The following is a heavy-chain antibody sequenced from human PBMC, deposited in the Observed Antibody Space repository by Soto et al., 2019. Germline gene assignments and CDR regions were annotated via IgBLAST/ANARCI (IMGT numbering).Heavy chain of an antibody. V-gene: IGHV1-8*01. CDR1: GYTFTSRD. D-gene: IGHD1-7*01. J-gene: IGHJ5*02. Sequence: QVQLVQSGAEVKKPGASVKVSCKASGYTFTSRDINWMRQTTGQGLEWMGWMNPNSGHTNYAQKFQGRVTMTRDTSISTAYMELTTLRSEETAIYYCASDMRTTWGQGTLVTVSS. CDR3: ASDMRTT. CDR2: MNPNSGHT.